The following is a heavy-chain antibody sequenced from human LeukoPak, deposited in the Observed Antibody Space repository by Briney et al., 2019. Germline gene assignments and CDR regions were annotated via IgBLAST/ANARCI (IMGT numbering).Heavy chain of an antibody. D-gene: IGHD3-3*01. V-gene: IGHV4-39*01. CDR3: ARVRRGYYRAHYFDY. J-gene: IGHJ4*02. CDR1: GGSISSSSYY. CDR2: IYYSGST. Sequence: SETLSLTCTVSGGSISSSSYYWGWIRQPPGKGLEWIGSIYYSGSTYYNPSLKSRVTISVDTSKNQFSLKLSSVTAADTAVYYCARVRRGYYRAHYFDYWGQGTLVTVSS.